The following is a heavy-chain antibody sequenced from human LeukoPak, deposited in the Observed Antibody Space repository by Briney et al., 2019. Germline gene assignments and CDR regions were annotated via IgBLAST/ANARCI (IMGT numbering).Heavy chain of an antibody. J-gene: IGHJ4*02. V-gene: IGHV3-9*01. CDR1: GFTFDDYA. CDR3: AKAVTMVRGTTRGYYFDS. D-gene: IGHD3-10*01. CDR2: ISWNSGTI. Sequence: GGSLRLSCAASGFTFDDYAMHWVRQAPGKGLEWVSGISWNSGTIGYADSVKGRFTISRDNAKNSLYLQMNSLTTEDTALYYCAKAVTMVRGTTRGYYFDSWGQGTLVTASS.